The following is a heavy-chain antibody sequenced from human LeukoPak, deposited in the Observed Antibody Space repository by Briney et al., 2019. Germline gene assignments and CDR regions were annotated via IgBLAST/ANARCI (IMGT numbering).Heavy chain of an antibody. V-gene: IGHV3-23*01. D-gene: IGHD6-13*01. CDR2: ISGSGGST. Sequence: GGSLRLSCAASGFTFSSYAMSWVRQAPGKGLEWVSAISGSGGSTYYADSVKGRFTISRDNSKNTLYLRMNSLRAEDTAVYYCAKYWYSSSWYGDYWGQGTLVTVSS. CDR1: GFTFSSYA. J-gene: IGHJ4*02. CDR3: AKYWYSSSWYGDY.